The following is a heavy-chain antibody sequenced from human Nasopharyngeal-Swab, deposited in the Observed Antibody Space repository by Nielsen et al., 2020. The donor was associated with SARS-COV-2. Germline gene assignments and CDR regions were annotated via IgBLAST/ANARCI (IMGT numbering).Heavy chain of an antibody. CDR2: IGTAGDT. Sequence: GESLKISCAASGFTFSSYDMHWVRQATGKGLEWVSAIGTAGDTYYPGSVKGRFTISRENAKNSLYLQMNSLRAGDTAVYYCARGYYYDSSGYRPRGTDVWGQGTTVTVSS. CDR3: ARGYYYDSSGYRPRGTDV. CDR1: GFTFSSYD. J-gene: IGHJ6*02. V-gene: IGHV3-13*01. D-gene: IGHD3-22*01.